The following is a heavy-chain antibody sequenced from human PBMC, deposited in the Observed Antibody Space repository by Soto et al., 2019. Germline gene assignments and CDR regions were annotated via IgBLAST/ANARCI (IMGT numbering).Heavy chain of an antibody. CDR2: ISYDGSNK. D-gene: IGHD6-13*01. CDR1: GFTFSSYG. J-gene: IGHJ4*02. Sequence: QVQLVESGGGVVQPGRSLRLSCAASGFTFSSYGMHWVRQAPGKGLEWVAVISYDGSNKYYADSVKDRFTISRDNSKNTLYLQMNSLRAEDTAVYYCAMGASSWGTFDYWGQGTLVTVSS. CDR3: AMGASSWGTFDY. V-gene: IGHV3-30*03.